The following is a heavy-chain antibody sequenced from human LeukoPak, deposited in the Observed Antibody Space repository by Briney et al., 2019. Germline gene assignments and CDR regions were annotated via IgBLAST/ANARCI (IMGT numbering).Heavy chain of an antibody. CDR1: GGSISNYY. CDR3: ARTRGAGYSYGFNYYYYMDV. Sequence: SETLSLTCTVSGGSISNYYWSWIRQPPGKGLEWIGEINHSGSTNYNPSLKSRVTISVDTSKNQFSLRLSSVTAADTAVYYCARTRGAGYSYGFNYYYYMDVWGKGTTVTVSS. V-gene: IGHV4-34*01. CDR2: INHSGST. D-gene: IGHD5-18*01. J-gene: IGHJ6*03.